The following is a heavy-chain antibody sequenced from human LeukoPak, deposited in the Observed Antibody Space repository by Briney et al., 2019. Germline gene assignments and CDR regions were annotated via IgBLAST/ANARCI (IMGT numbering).Heavy chain of an antibody. J-gene: IGHJ4*02. CDR2: IKPDGSEK. CDR1: GFTFRSYW. D-gene: IGHD6-19*01. Sequence: GGSLRLSCAASGFTFRSYWMSWVRQAPGKGLEWVASIKPDGSEKYYVDSVKGRFTISRDSAKNSLYLQMNTLTAEDTAVYYCARDRGSSGWYEFDYWGQGTLVTVSS. V-gene: IGHV3-7*01. CDR3: ARDRGSSGWYEFDY.